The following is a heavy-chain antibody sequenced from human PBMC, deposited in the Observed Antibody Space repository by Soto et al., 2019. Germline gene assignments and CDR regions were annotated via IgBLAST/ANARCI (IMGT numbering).Heavy chain of an antibody. CDR2: ISYDGSNK. CDR1: GFTFSSYA. CDR3: ASSQVETTVKFWYFDL. D-gene: IGHD4-17*01. J-gene: IGHJ2*01. V-gene: IGHV3-30*04. Sequence: QVQLVESGGGVVQPGRSLRLSCAASGFTFSSYAMHWVRQAPGKGLEWVAVISYDGSNKYYADSVKGRFTISRDNSKNTLYLQMNSLRAEDTGVYHRASSQVETTVKFWYFDLWGRGTLVTVSS.